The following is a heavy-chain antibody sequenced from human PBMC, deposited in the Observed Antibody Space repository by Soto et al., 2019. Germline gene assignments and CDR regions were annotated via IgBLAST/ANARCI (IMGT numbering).Heavy chain of an antibody. CDR2: ISDTGSY. V-gene: IGHV4-59*11. CDR3: TGAYYDIDGYILDP. Sequence: SETLSLTCNVSGDSMNGHSWSWIRQAPGSGLESVGNISDTGSYMYNPSLRSRVVMSIDTSTRQVSLRLTSVTAADTAVYYCTGAYYDIDGYILDPWGQGTSVTVSS. D-gene: IGHD3-22*01. J-gene: IGHJ5*02. CDR1: GDSMNGHS.